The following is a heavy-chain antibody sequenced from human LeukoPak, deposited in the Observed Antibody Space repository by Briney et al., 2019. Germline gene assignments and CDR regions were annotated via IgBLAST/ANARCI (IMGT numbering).Heavy chain of an antibody. J-gene: IGHJ1*01. D-gene: IGHD2-8*01. CDR2: IKSKTDGGTT. CDR3: TTDKINEI. V-gene: IGHV3-15*01. Sequence: PGGSLRLSCAASGFSFSNAWLSWVRQAPGKGLEWVGRIKSKTDGGTTDYGAPVKGRFTISRDDSENTLQLQMNSLKTEDTAVYYCTTDKINEIWGQGILVTVSS. CDR1: GFSFSNAW.